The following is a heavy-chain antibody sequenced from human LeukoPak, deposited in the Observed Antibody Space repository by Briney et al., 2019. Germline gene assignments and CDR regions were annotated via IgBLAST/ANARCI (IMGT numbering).Heavy chain of an antibody. CDR3: AREGKTGYSSNGFDY. CDR1: GYTFTSYY. Sequence: GASVKVSCKASGYTFTSYYMHWVRQAPGQGLEWMGIINPSGGSTSYAQKFQGRVTMTRDTSTSTVYMELSSLRSEDTAVYYCAREGKTGYSSNGFDYWGQGTLVTVSS. D-gene: IGHD6-13*01. J-gene: IGHJ4*02. V-gene: IGHV1-46*01. CDR2: INPSGGST.